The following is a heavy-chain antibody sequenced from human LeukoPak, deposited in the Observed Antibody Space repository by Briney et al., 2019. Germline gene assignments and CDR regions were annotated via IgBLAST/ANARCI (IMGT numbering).Heavy chain of an antibody. D-gene: IGHD2/OR15-2a*01. CDR1: GYTFTTYD. Sequence: ASVKVFCKASGYTFTTYDISWVRQATGQGLEWMGWMNPNSGDTGYARKFQGRVTLTRNPSISTAYMELSSLRSDDTAVYYCARGLEDYSTTTYPLLKYWGQGTLVTVAS. V-gene: IGHV1-8*01. CDR3: ARGLEDYSTTTYPLLKY. J-gene: IGHJ4*02. CDR2: MNPNSGDT.